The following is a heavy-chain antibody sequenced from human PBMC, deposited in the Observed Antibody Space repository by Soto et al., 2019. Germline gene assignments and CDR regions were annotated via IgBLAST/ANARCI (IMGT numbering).Heavy chain of an antibody. Sequence: QVQLVESGGGVVQPGRSLRLSCAASGFTFSSYGMHWVRQAPGKGLEWVAVIWYDGSNKYYADSVKGRFTISRDNSKNTLSLYMNILRAEDTAVYYCARDGYSSGGSCYSVPVFDHRGQGTLVTVSS. CDR3: ARDGYSSGGSCYSVPVFDH. CDR2: IWYDGSNK. D-gene: IGHD2-15*01. V-gene: IGHV3-33*01. CDR1: GFTFSSYG. J-gene: IGHJ4*02.